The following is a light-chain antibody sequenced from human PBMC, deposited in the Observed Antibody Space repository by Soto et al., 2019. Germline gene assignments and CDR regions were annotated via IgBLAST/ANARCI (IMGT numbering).Light chain of an antibody. CDR2: EVS. Sequence: QSALTQPASVSGSPGQSITISCTGTSSDVGHYNYVSWYQQHPGKAPKLMISEVSDRPSGVSDRFSGSKSGNTASLTISGLLAEDEADYYCEAWDDSLNGHVFGGGTKVTVL. V-gene: IGLV2-14*01. CDR1: SSDVGHYNY. CDR3: EAWDDSLNGHV. J-gene: IGLJ3*02.